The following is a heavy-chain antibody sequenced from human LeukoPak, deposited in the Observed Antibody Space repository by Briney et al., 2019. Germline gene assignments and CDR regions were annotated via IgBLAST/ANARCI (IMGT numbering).Heavy chain of an antibody. Sequence: PSETLSLTCTVSGGSISSGSYYWSWIRQPPGKGLEWIGYIYYSGSTNYNPSLKSRVTISVDTSKNQFSLKLSSVTAADTAVYYCARETYYYDSSGYYFDYWGQGTLVTVSS. D-gene: IGHD3-22*01. V-gene: IGHV4-61*01. CDR2: IYYSGST. J-gene: IGHJ4*02. CDR1: GGSISSGSYY. CDR3: ARETYYYDSSGYYFDY.